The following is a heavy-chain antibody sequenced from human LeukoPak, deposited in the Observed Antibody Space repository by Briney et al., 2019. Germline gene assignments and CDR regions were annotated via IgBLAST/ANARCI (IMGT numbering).Heavy chain of an antibody. V-gene: IGHV3-23*01. D-gene: IGHD4-17*01. CDR3: ARGRGATSNFDN. CDR2: ISASGDGT. J-gene: IGHJ4*02. CDR1: GFTFSSDA. Sequence: GGSLRLSCAASGFTFSSDAMSWVRQAPGKGLEWVSTISASGDGTYYADSVKGRFSVSGDNSKNTLSLQMNSLRGEDTAVYYCARGRGATSNFDNWGQGTLVTVSS.